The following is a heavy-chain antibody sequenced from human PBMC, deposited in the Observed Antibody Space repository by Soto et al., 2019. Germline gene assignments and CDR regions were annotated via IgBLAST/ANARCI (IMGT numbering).Heavy chain of an antibody. J-gene: IGHJ3*02. V-gene: IGHV1-24*01. CDR2: FDPEDGET. CDR3: ARDFLPPDLLVPAASDAFDI. CDR1: GYTLTELS. D-gene: IGHD2-2*01. Sequence: ASVKVSCKVSGYTLTELSMHWVRQAPGKGLEWMGGFDPEDGETIYAQKFQGRVTMTADTSTGTAYMELSSLGSEDTAVYYCARDFLPPDLLVPAASDAFDIWGQGTMVTVSS.